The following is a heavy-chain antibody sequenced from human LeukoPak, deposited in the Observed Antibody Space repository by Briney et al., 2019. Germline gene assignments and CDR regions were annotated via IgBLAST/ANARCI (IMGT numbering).Heavy chain of an antibody. CDR2: IYYSGVT. CDR1: GGSISSSRYY. Sequence: SETLSLTCTVSGGSISSSRYYWGWIRQPPGQGLEWIGSIYYSGVTDYNLSLKSRITISVDTSKNQFSLKLSSVTAADTAMYYCARRTTTLLHGNAFDIWGQGTTVTVSS. V-gene: IGHV4-39*01. J-gene: IGHJ3*02. CDR3: ARRTTTLLHGNAFDI. D-gene: IGHD4-17*01.